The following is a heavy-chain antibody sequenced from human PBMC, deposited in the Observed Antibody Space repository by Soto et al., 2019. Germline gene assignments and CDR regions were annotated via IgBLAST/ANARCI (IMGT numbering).Heavy chain of an antibody. Sequence: SETLSLTCAVSGGSISSSNWWSWVRQPPGKGLEWIGEIYHSGSTNYNPSLKSRVTISVDKSKNQFSLKLSSVTAADSAVYYCARLEGLATISYYFDFWGPGALVTVSS. J-gene: IGHJ4*02. CDR3: ARLEGLATISYYFDF. D-gene: IGHD3-9*01. CDR1: GGSISSSNW. CDR2: IYHSGST. V-gene: IGHV4-4*02.